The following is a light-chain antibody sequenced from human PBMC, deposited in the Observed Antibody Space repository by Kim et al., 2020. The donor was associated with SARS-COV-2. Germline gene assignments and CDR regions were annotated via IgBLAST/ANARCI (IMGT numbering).Light chain of an antibody. CDR2: RNN. CDR3: AAWDDSLSGPV. CDR1: SSNIGSNY. J-gene: IGLJ3*02. V-gene: IGLV1-47*01. Sequence: GQRVTISCSGSSSNIGSNYVYWYPQLPGTAPNLLIYRNNQRPSGVPDRFSGSKSGTSASLAISGLRSEDEADYYCAAWDDSLSGPVFGGGTQLTVL.